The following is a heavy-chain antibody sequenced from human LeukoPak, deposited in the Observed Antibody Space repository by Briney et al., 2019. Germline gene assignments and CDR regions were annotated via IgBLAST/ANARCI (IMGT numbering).Heavy chain of an antibody. V-gene: IGHV3-48*03. J-gene: IGHJ4*02. CDR3: ARTIEMATISYFDY. D-gene: IGHD5-24*01. CDR1: GFTFSSYE. CDR2: ISSSDSTI. Sequence: GSLRLSCAASGFTFSSYEMNWVRQAPGKGLEWVSYISSSDSTIYYADSVKGRFTISRDNAKNSLYLQMNSLRAGDTAVYCCARTIEMATISYFDYWGQGTLVTVSS.